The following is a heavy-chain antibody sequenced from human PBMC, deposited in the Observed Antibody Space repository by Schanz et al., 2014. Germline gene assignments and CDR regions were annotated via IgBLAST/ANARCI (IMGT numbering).Heavy chain of an antibody. V-gene: IGHV1-18*01. CDR3: ASSGAGYSSSWDFDY. CDR2: ISAYNGHT. J-gene: IGHJ4*02. Sequence: QVQLVQSGAEVKKPGASVKVSCKASGYTFISYGIKWVRQAPGQGLEWMGWISAYNGHTDYAQKLQGRVTLTTDTSTSTVYMDVSSLRSEDTAVYYCASSGAGYSSSWDFDYWGQGTLVTVSS. CDR1: GYTFISYG. D-gene: IGHD6-13*01.